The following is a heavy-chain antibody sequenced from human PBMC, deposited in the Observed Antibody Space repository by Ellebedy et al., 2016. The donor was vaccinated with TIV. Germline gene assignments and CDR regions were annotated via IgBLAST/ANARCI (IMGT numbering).Heavy chain of an antibody. CDR2: FHYSGTT. D-gene: IGHD3-10*01. CDR3: ARTSTMVRGALDY. V-gene: IGHV4-59*01. Sequence: SETLSLXXTVSDGSIRSYHWSWIRQSPGKGLEWIGYFHYSGTTNYNPSLKSRLSISVDTSKNQSSLNLSSVTAADTGVYYCARTSTMVRGALDYWGQGTLVTVSS. J-gene: IGHJ4*02. CDR1: DGSIRSYH.